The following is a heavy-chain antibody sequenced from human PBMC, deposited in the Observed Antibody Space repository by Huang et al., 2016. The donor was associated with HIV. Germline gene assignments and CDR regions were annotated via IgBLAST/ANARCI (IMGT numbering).Heavy chain of an antibody. V-gene: IGHV1-69*13. Sequence: QVQLVQSGAEVKKPGSSVKVSCKVSGGTFNNAISWLRQAPVQGLEWMGGIIPIFGTPNYARKFQGRVTITADESTSIAYMELSSLRSEDTAVYYCARGAPDLDSHLDHWGQGTLVTVSS. CDR2: IIPIFGTP. J-gene: IGHJ4*02. D-gene: IGHD3-3*01. CDR3: ARGAPDLDSHLDH. CDR1: GGTFNNA.